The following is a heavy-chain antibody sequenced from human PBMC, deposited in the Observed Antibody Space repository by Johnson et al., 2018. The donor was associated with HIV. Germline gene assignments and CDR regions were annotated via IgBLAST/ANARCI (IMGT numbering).Heavy chain of an antibody. J-gene: IGHJ3*02. V-gene: IGHV3-20*04. CDR3: AREPQLDSGSHSVAFDI. D-gene: IGHD1-26*01. Sequence: VQLMESGGGVVRPGGSLRLYCAASGFTFDDYGMSWVRQAPGKGQEWVSGISWNSGSIGYADSVKGRFTISRDNAKNSLYLQMNSLSAEDTALYYCAREPQLDSGSHSVAFDIWGQGAMVTVSS. CDR2: ISWNSGSI. CDR1: GFTFDDYG.